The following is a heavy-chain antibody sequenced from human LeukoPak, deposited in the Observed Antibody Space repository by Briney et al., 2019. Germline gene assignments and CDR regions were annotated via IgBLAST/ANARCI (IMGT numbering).Heavy chain of an antibody. J-gene: IGHJ4*02. CDR2: ISSSGSTI. V-gene: IGHV3-48*03. CDR3: AKDRYGSGSFYYFDY. Sequence: GGSLRLSCAASGFTFSSYEMNWVRQAPGKGLEWVSYISSSGSTIYYADSVKGRFTISRDNSKNTLYLQMNSLRAEDTAVYYCAKDRYGSGSFYYFDYWGQGTLVTVSS. D-gene: IGHD3-10*01. CDR1: GFTFSSYE.